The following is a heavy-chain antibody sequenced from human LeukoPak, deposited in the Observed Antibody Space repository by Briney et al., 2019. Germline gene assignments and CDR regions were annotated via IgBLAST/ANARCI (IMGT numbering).Heavy chain of an antibody. J-gene: IGHJ4*02. CDR2: ISSSSSYI. CDR3: AKGHTGPDYGDYKY. Sequence: GGSLRLSCAASGFTFSSYSMNWVRQAPGKGLEWVSSISSSSSYIYYADSVKGRFTISRDNSKNTLYLQMNSLRAEDTAVYYCAKGHTGPDYGDYKYWGQGTLVTVSS. D-gene: IGHD4-17*01. CDR1: GFTFSSYS. V-gene: IGHV3-21*04.